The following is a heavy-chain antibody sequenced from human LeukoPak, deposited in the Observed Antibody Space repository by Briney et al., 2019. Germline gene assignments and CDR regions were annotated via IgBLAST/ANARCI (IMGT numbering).Heavy chain of an antibody. CDR2: IKSKTDGGTI. CDR1: AFTFSNSW. D-gene: IGHD2-21*01. Sequence: GGSLRLSCAASAFTFSNSWMIWVRQAPGKGLEWVGRIKSKTDGGTIDYAAPVKGRFSISRDDSKDTMYLQMNSLKSDDTAIYYCATHIPWDIWGPGTMVTVSS. CDR3: ATHIPWDI. J-gene: IGHJ3*02. V-gene: IGHV3-15*01.